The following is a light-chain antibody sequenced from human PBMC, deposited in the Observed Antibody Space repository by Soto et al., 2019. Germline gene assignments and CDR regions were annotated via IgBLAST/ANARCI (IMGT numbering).Light chain of an antibody. V-gene: IGKV3-20*01. J-gene: IGKJ1*01. CDR2: DAS. CDR1: QSVSSRF. Sequence: EIVMTQSPATLSLSPLEGATVSFRASQSVSSRFLAWYQQKPGQAPRLLIYDASTRATGIPDRFSGSGSGTDFTLTISRLEPEDFAVYYCQQYFFSRTFGQGTKVDIK. CDR3: QQYFFSRT.